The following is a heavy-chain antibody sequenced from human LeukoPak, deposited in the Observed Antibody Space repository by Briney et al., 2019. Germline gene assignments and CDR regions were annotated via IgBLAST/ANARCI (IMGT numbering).Heavy chain of an antibody. D-gene: IGHD5-18*01. CDR2: IYTGGTT. CDR3: ARDYIQLWTAFDI. V-gene: IGHV3-66*01. J-gene: IGHJ3*02. CDR1: GFTVSSNY. Sequence: GGSLRLSCAVSGFTVSSNYMSWVRQAPGKGLEWVSVIYTGGTTYYADSVKGRFTISRDNSKNTLYLQMNSLRAEDTAVYYCARDYIQLWTAFDIWGQGTMVTVSS.